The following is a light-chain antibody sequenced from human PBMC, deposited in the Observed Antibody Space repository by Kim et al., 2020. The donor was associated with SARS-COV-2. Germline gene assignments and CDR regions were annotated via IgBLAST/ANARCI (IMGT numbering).Light chain of an antibody. J-gene: IGKJ1*01. CDR1: QSVSSSY. CDR2: GAS. Sequence: EIVLTQSPGTLSLSPGERATLSCRASQSVSSSYLAWYLQKPGQAPRLVIYGASSRATGIPDRFSGSGSGTDFTLTISRLEPEDFAVYYCQQYGSSPWTFGQGTKVEIK. CDR3: QQYGSSPWT. V-gene: IGKV3-20*01.